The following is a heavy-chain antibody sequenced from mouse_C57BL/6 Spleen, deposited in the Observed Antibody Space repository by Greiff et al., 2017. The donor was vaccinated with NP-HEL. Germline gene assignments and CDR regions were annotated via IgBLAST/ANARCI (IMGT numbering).Heavy chain of an antibody. CDR2: IYPRSGNT. CDR1: GYTFTSYG. V-gene: IGHV1-81*01. J-gene: IGHJ1*03. Sequence: QVQLQQSGAELARPGASVKLSCKASGYTFTSYGISWVKQRTGQGLEWIGEIYPRSGNTYYNEKFKGKATLTADKSSSTAYMELRSLTSEDSAVYFCARVGDGYYPEYFDVWGTGTTVTVSS. CDR3: ARVGDGYYPEYFDV. D-gene: IGHD2-3*01.